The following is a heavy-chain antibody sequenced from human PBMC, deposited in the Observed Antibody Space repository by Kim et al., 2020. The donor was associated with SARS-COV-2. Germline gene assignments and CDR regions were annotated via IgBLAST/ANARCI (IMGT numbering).Heavy chain of an antibody. CDR1: GISVSGHY. J-gene: IGHJ4*02. CDR3: VSTQFDH. V-gene: IGHV3-53*01. CDR2: IYKDGTP. Sequence: GGSLRLSCAVSGISVSGHYMTWVRQAPGKGLECVSVIYKDGTPHHADSVKGRFTVSRDTSKNTVYLQMNDLRAEDTAVYYCVSTQFDHWGQGTLVTVSA. D-gene: IGHD2-15*01.